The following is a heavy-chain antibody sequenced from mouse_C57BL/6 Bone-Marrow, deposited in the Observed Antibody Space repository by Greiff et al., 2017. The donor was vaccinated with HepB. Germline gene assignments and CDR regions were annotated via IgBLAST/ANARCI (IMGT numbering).Heavy chain of an antibody. J-gene: IGHJ3*01. CDR3: ARHALYYYGSSWFAY. CDR2: ISSGGSYN. CDR1: GFTFSSYG. D-gene: IGHD1-1*01. Sequence: EVQLVESGGDLVKPGGSLKLSCAASGFTFSSYGMSWVRQTPDKRLEWVATISSGGSYNYYPDSVKERFTISRDNAKNTLYLQMSSLKSEETAMYYCARHALYYYGSSWFAYWGQGTLVTVSA. V-gene: IGHV5-6*01.